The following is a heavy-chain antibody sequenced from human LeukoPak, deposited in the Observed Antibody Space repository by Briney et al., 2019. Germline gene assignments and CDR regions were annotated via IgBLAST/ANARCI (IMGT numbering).Heavy chain of an antibody. D-gene: IGHD3-10*01. CDR3: TTGGSVLWFGELWFDP. CDR2: MNPNSGNT. Sequence: ASVKVSCKASGYTFTSYDINWVRQATGQGLEWMGWMNPNSGNTGYAQKFQGRVTMTRNTSISTAYMELSSLRSEDTAVYYCTTGGSVLWFGELWFDPWGQGTLVTVSS. V-gene: IGHV1-8*01. J-gene: IGHJ5*02. CDR1: GYTFTSYD.